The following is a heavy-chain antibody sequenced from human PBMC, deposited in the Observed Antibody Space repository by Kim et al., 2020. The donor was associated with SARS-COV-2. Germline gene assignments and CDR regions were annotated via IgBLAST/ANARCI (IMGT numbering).Heavy chain of an antibody. J-gene: IGHJ4*02. CDR2: IWYDGSNK. CDR1: GFTFSSYG. D-gene: IGHD1-26*01. CDR3: ARERGPSGSYRDLYYFDY. V-gene: IGHV3-33*01. Sequence: GGSLRLSCAASGFTFSSYGMHWVRQAPGKGLEWVAVIWYDGSNKYYADSVKGRFTISRDNSKNTLYLQMNSLRAEDTAVYYCARERGPSGSYRDLYYFDYWGQGTLVTVSS.